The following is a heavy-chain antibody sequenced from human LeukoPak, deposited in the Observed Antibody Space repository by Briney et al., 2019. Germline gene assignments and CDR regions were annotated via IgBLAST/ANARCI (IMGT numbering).Heavy chain of an antibody. CDR2: IIPIFGTA. J-gene: IGHJ4*02. D-gene: IGHD6-13*01. Sequence: VASVKVSCKASGGTFSSYAISWVRQAPGQGLERMGRIIPIFGTANYAQKFQGRVTITTDESTSTAYMELSSLRSEDTAVYYCARSELRQQLVDYWGQGTLVTVSS. CDR3: ARSELRQQLVDY. V-gene: IGHV1-69*05. CDR1: GGTFSSYA.